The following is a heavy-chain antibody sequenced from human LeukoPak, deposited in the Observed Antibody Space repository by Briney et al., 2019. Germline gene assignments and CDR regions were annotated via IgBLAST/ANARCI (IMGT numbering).Heavy chain of an antibody. V-gene: IGHV4-30-2*01. Sequence: SETLSLTCTVSGGSISSGGYYWSWIRQPPGKGLEWIGYIYHSGSTYYNPPLKSRVTISLDRSKNQFSLKLSSVTAADTAVYYCARDYGSGYDSLFHFDYWGQGTLVTVSS. CDR1: GGSISSGGYY. CDR3: ARDYGSGYDSLFHFDY. CDR2: IYHSGST. J-gene: IGHJ4*02. D-gene: IGHD5-12*01.